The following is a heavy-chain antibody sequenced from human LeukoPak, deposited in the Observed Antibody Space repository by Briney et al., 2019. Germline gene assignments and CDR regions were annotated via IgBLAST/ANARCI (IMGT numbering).Heavy chain of an antibody. D-gene: IGHD6-13*01. V-gene: IGHV3-23*01. CDR2: ISGSGGST. CDR1: GFTFSSYA. Sequence: PGGSLRLSCAASGFTFSSYAMSWVRQAPGKGLEWVSAISGSGGSTYYADSVKGRFTISRDNAKNSLYLQMNSLRAEDTALYYCAKDPYSSWFHPEYFQHWGQGTLVTVSS. CDR3: AKDPYSSWFHPEYFQH. J-gene: IGHJ1*01.